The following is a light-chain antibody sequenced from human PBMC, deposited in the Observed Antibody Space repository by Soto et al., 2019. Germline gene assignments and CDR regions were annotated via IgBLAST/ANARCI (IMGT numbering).Light chain of an antibody. Sequence: TQSPSTLSASVGDRVTLTCMASQSVGSHLAWNQQKPGQGPRLLIYGETTRATGIPARFSGSGSETDFTLTISSLQSEDFAVYFCQQYDSWPPPWTFGQGTKVDIK. CDR2: GET. CDR3: QQYDSWPPPWT. V-gene: IGKV3-15*01. J-gene: IGKJ1*01. CDR1: QSVGSH.